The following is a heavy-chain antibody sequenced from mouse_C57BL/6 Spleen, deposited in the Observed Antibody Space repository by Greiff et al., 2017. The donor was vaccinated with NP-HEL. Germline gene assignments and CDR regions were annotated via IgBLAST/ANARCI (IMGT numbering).Heavy chain of an antibody. V-gene: IGHV2-5*01. CDR3: AKNCPHYYGSSYDYYAMDY. J-gene: IGHJ4*01. CDR1: GFSLTSYG. CDR2: IWRGGST. Sequence: QVQLKESGPGLVQPSQSLSITCTVSGFSLTSYGVHWVRQSPGKGLEWLGVIWRGGSTDYNAAFMSRLSITKDNSKSQVFFKMNSLQADDTAIYYCAKNCPHYYGSSYDYYAMDYWGQGTSVTVSS. D-gene: IGHD1-1*01.